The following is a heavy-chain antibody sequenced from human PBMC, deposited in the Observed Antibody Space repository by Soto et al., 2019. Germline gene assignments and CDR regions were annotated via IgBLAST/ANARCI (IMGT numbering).Heavy chain of an antibody. CDR3: AHSWARYYDFLSGSHTEWGPFDY. CDR1: GFSLSTSGVG. J-gene: IGHJ4*02. V-gene: IGHV2-5*02. CDR2: IYWDDDK. D-gene: IGHD3-3*01. Sequence: QITLKESGPTLVKPTQTLTLTCTFSGFSLSTSGVGVGWIRQPPGKALEWLALIYWDDDKRYSPSLKSRLTITKDTCKNQVVPTMTSIGAVDTASYFSAHSWARYYDFLSGSHTEWGPFDYWGQGTLVTVST.